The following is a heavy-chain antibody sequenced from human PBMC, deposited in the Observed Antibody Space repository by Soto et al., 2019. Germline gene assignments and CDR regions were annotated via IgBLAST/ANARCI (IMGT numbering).Heavy chain of an antibody. D-gene: IGHD3-3*01. CDR1: CGSIISYY. CDR2: IYYSGST. V-gene: IGHV4-59*01. J-gene: IGHJ4*02. Sequence: PSENLSLTCIVSCGSIISYYWSWIRQPPGKGLEWIGHIYYSGSTNYNPSLKSRVTISVDTSKNHFSLKLSSVTAADTAVYYCERKKVASFGVVWCFVPWGQG. CDR3: ERKKVASFGVVWCFVP.